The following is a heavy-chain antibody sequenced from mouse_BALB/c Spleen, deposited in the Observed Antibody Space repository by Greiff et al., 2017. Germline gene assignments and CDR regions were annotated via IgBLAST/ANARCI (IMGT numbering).Heavy chain of an antibody. J-gene: IGHJ4*01. CDR3: ARGGDYYAMDY. CDR1: GFSLTGYG. CDR2: IWGDGST. D-gene: IGHD2-13*01. Sequence: QVQLKQSGPGLVAPSQSLSITCTVSGFSLTGYGVNWVRQPPGKGLEWLGMIWGDGSTDYNSALKSRLNISKDNSKSQVFLKMNSLQTYDTARYCYARGGDYYAMDYWGQGTSVTVSS. V-gene: IGHV2-6-7*01.